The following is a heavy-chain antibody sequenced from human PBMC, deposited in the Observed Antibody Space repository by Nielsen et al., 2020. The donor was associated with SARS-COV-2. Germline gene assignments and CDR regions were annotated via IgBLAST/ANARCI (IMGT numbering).Heavy chain of an antibody. CDR3: ARGNGWGSYFDY. J-gene: IGHJ4*02. V-gene: IGHV3-30-3*01. CDR2: ISYDGSEK. Sequence: GESLKISCAASGFTFSTYAMHWVRQAPGKGLEWVAVISYDGSEKYLADSVKGRFTISRDNSKNTLYLHMNSLRAEDTAVYYCARGNGWGSYFDYWGQGTLVTVSS. CDR1: GFTFSTYA. D-gene: IGHD7-27*01.